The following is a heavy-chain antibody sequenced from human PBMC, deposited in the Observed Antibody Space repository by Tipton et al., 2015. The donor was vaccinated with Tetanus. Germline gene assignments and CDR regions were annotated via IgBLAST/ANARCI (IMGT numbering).Heavy chain of an antibody. CDR2: IYYSGST. Sequence: TLSLTCAVYGGSFSGYYWSWIRQPPGKGLEWIGSIYYSGSTYYNPSLKSRVTISVDTSKNQFSLKLSSVTAADTAVYYCASSRFYYYYGMDVWGQGTTVTVPS. CDR3: ASSRFYYYYGMDV. V-gene: IGHV4-34*01. J-gene: IGHJ6*02. CDR1: GGSFSGYY.